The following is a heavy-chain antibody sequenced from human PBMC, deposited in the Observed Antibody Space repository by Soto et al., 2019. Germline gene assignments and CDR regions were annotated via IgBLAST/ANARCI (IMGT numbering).Heavy chain of an antibody. J-gene: IGHJ6*02. V-gene: IGHV3-33*01. Sequence: VGSLRLSCAASVFTFSSYGMHWVRHSPGKWLEWVAVIWYDGSNKYYADSVKGRFTIYRDNSKNTLYLQMNSLRAEDTAVYYCARTGPRQYQWQYYYYYYYGMDAWGQGTTVSGSS. D-gene: IGHD2-2*01. CDR1: VFTFSSYG. CDR2: IWYDGSNK. CDR3: ARTGPRQYQWQYYYYYYYGMDA.